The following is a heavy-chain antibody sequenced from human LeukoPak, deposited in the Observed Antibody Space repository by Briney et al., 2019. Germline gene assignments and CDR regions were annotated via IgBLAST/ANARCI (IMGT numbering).Heavy chain of an antibody. V-gene: IGHV4-31*03. J-gene: IGHJ2*01. CDR2: IYYSGST. CDR1: GGSISSGGYY. D-gene: IGHD4-17*01. Sequence: KPSETLSLTCTVSGGSISSGGYYWSWIRQHPGKGLEWIGYIYYSGSTYYNPSLKSRVTISVDTSKNQFSLKLSSVTAADTAVYYCARDRYGDYPHYDLWGRGTLVTVSS. CDR3: ARDRYGDYPHYDL.